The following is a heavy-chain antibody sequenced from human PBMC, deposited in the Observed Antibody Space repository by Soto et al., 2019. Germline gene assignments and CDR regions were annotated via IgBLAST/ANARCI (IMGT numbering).Heavy chain of an antibody. Sequence: SVKVSCKASEDIFKSYSISWVRQAPGQGLEYMGGILPMFGSANSVDKFRGRLTLTADKSTTTTYMELTDLTDADTAVYYFDYWGQGTLVTVSS. V-gene: IGHV1-69*06. CDR3: DY. CDR2: ILPMFGSA. J-gene: IGHJ4*02. CDR1: EDIFKSYS.